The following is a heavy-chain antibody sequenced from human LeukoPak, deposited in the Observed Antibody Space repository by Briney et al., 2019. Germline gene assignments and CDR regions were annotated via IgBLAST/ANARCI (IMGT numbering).Heavy chain of an antibody. CDR2: ISGIGVNT. J-gene: IGHJ4*02. CDR1: GFTFSSHG. CDR3: AKLIDGAGTDY. D-gene: IGHD1-1*01. Sequence: GGSLRLSCAASGFTFSSHGLSWVRQAPGKGLEWVSSISGIGVNTFYADSVKGRFTISRDNSKNTMSLQMNSLRVEDTATYYCAKLIDGAGTDYWGQGTLVTVSS. V-gene: IGHV3-23*01.